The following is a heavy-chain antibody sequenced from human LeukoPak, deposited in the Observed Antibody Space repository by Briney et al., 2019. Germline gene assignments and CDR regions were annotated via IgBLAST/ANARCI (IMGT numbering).Heavy chain of an antibody. D-gene: IGHD6-13*01. CDR3: ARAAPGFDY. CDR2: INPSGGTT. CDR1: GYSFTSYY. J-gene: IGHJ4*02. Sequence: ASVKVSCKAPGYSFTSYYMHWVRQAPGQGLEWMGIINPSGGTTSYAQKFQGRVTMTRDTSTSTVYMELSSLRSEDTAVYYCARAAPGFDYWGQGTLVTVSS. V-gene: IGHV1-46*01.